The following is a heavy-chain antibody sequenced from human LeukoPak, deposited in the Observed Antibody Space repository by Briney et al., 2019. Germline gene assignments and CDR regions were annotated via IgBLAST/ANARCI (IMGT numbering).Heavy chain of an antibody. D-gene: IGHD3-10*01. J-gene: IGHJ4*02. Sequence: GGSLRLSCAASGFTFSSYAMSWVRQAPGKGLEWVSAISGSGGSTYYADSVKGRFTISRDNSKNTLYLQMNSLRAEDTAVYYCARDPDGSGSYYSYFDYWGQGTLVTVSS. CDR1: GFTFSSYA. V-gene: IGHV3-23*01. CDR2: ISGSGGST. CDR3: ARDPDGSGSYYSYFDY.